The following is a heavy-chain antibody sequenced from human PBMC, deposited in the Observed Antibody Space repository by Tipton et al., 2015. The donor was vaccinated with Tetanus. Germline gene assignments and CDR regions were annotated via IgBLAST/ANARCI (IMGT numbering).Heavy chain of an antibody. CDR2: IYYSGST. J-gene: IGHJ6*03. D-gene: IGHD6-6*01. V-gene: IGHV4-39*01. CDR1: GGSISSSSYY. Sequence: LRLSCTVSGGSISSSSYYWGWIRQPPGKGLEWIGSIYYSGSTYYNPSLKSRLTISVDTSKNQFSLKLSSVTAADTAAYYCARHVEQLVPYYYYYMDVWGEGTTVTVSS. CDR3: ARHVEQLVPYYYYYMDV.